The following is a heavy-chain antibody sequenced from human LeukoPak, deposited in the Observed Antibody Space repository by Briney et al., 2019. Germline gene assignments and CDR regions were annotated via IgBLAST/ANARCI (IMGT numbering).Heavy chain of an antibody. CDR1: GFTFSSYS. D-gene: IGHD2-15*01. V-gene: IGHV3-21*01. CDR2: ISSSSSYI. Sequence: GGSLRLSCAASGFTFSSYSMNWVRQAPGKGLEWVSSISSSSSYIYYADSVKGRFTISRDNAKNSLYLQMNSLRAVDTAVYYCARGGGGNLNWFDPWGQGTLVTVSS. CDR3: ARGGGGNLNWFDP. J-gene: IGHJ5*02.